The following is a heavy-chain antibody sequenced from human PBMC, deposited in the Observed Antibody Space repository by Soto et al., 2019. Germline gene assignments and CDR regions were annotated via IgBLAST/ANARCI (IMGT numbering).Heavy chain of an antibody. CDR1: GFTFDDYA. CDR2: INWNSGSI. V-gene: IGHV3-9*01. J-gene: IGHJ1*01. D-gene: IGHD6-13*01. Sequence: EVQLVESGGGLVQPGRSLRLSCAASGFTFDDYAMHWVRLVPGKGLEWVSCINWNSGSIGYGDSVKGRFAISRYNAKNSLHLQMNSLSAEDTAFYYCVKDESINWYSGHFRHWGQGTLVTVSS. CDR3: VKDESINWYSGHFRH.